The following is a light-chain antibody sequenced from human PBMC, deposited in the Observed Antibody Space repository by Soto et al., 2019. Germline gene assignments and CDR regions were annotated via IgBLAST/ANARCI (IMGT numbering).Light chain of an antibody. CDR1: QSLSINY. CDR2: ETS. CDR3: QQYASSFT. Sequence: EIVLTQSPGTLSLSPGESATLSCRASQSLSINYLAWYQQKPGQAPRLLIYETSSRAAGIPDRFRGSGSGTDFTLTISRLEPEDFAVYYCQQYASSFTFGPGTKEDI. J-gene: IGKJ3*01. V-gene: IGKV3-20*01.